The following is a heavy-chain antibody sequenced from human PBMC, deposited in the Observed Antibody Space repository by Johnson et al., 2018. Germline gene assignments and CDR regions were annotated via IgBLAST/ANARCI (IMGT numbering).Heavy chain of an antibody. J-gene: IGHJ1*01. D-gene: IGHD6-13*01. CDR1: GYTFTSYD. Sequence: QVQLVQSGAEVKKPGASVKVSCKASGYTFTSYDINWVRQATGQGLEWMGWMNPNSGNTGYAQKFQGRVTMTRNTSISTAYMELSSLRSEDTAVYYCAKDWEIAAVGTGGYFHHWGQGTLVTVSS. V-gene: IGHV1-8*01. CDR3: AKDWEIAAVGTGGYFHH. CDR2: MNPNSGNT.